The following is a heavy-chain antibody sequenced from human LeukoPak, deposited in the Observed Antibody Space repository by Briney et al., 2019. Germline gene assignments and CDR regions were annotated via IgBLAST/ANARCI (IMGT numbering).Heavy chain of an antibody. CDR2: INPNSGGT. CDR3: ARGKFPITMVRGGLDY. J-gene: IGHJ4*02. CDR1: GYTFTGYY. Sequence: GASVKVSCKASGYTFTGYYMHWVRQAPGQGLEWMGWINPNSGGTNYAQKFQGRVTMTRDTSISTAYMELRSLRSDDTAVYYCARGKFPITMVRGGLDYWGQGTLVTVSS. V-gene: IGHV1-2*02. D-gene: IGHD3-10*01.